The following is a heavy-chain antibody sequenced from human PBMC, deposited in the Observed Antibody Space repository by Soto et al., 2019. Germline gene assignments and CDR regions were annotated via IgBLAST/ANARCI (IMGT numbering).Heavy chain of an antibody. CDR2: MNPNSGKT. CDR1: GYTFTSYD. CDR3: ARERTVAGNDS. Sequence: QVQLVQSGAEVKKPGASVKVSCKASGYTFTSYDINWVRQATGQGLEWMGWMNPNSGKTGYAQTSQGMVPPTRNTPRSTAYMALRSLRSAATAVYSCARERTVAGNDSWGQGTLAPVPS. D-gene: IGHD6-19*01. V-gene: IGHV1-8*01. J-gene: IGHJ4*02.